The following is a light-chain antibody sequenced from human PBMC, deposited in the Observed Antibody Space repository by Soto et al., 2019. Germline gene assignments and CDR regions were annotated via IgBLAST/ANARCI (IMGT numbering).Light chain of an antibody. V-gene: IGLV2-8*01. Sequence: QSALTQPPSASGSPGQSVTISCTGTSSDVGGYNYVSWYQQHPGKAPKLMIYEVNKRPSEVPDRFSGSKSGNTASLTVSGLQNEDEADYYCSSYAGSNNLVFGGGTKLTVL. J-gene: IGLJ2*01. CDR1: SSDVGGYNY. CDR3: SSYAGSNNLV. CDR2: EVN.